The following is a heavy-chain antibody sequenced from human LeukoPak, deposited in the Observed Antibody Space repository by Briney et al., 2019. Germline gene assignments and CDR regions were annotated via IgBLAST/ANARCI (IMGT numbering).Heavy chain of an antibody. J-gene: IGHJ4*02. V-gene: IGHV3-30-3*02. Sequence: GRSLRLSCAASGFTFTNYAIHWVRQAPGKGLEWLAVVSSDETTKFYAVSVKGQFTISRDNSKNTVYLQMDSLRTEDTAVYYCVKKGGNNGRYDYFDYWGQGTLVTVSS. CDR1: GFTFTNYA. CDR2: VSSDETTK. CDR3: VKKGGNNGRYDYFDY. D-gene: IGHD4-23*01.